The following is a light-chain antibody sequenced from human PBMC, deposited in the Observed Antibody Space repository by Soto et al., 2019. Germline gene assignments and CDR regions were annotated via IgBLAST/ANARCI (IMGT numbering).Light chain of an antibody. CDR2: DVS. J-gene: IGLJ1*01. CDR1: SSDVGDYNY. Sequence: QSALTQPASVSGSPGQSITISCTGSSSDVGDYNYVAWYQQPPDKAPKLMIFDVSSRRAGVSNRFSGSKSGNTASLTISGLQAEDEADYFCSSYSSSGTLYVFGAGTKPTV. V-gene: IGLV2-14*01. CDR3: SSYSSSGTLYV.